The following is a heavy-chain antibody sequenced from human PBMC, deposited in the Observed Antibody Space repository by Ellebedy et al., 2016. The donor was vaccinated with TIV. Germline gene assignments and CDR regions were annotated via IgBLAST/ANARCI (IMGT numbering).Heavy chain of an antibody. Sequence: ASVKVSXXTSGYSFTNYGISWVRQAPGQGLEWLGWISAHNRNTNYAQRLRGRLILTTDTSSSTAYMELRSLGSDDTAVYYCARDGLRLGDSSADDYWGQGTLVTVSS. J-gene: IGHJ4*02. CDR2: ISAHNRNT. CDR1: GYSFTNYG. D-gene: IGHD3-16*01. V-gene: IGHV1-18*01. CDR3: ARDGLRLGDSSADDY.